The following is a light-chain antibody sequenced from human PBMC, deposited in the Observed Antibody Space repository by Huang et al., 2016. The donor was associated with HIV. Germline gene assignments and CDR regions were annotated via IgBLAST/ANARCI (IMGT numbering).Light chain of an antibody. V-gene: IGKV3-11*01. J-gene: IGKJ3*01. Sequence: EIVLTQSPATLSLSPGERATLSCRASQSVGRFLAWYQQKPGQAPRLLIYDPSSRAPGIPARFSGSGSGTDFTLTISSLEPEDFAVYYCQQRTYSFTFGPGTKVD. CDR2: DPS. CDR3: QQRTYSFT. CDR1: QSVGRF.